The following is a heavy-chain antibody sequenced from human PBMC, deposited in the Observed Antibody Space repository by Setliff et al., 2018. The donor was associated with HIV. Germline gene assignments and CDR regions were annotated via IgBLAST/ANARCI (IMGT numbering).Heavy chain of an antibody. CDR1: GGSINSSSYF. CDR2: IYHRGTT. CDR3: ARVGSDSSGYGFDY. V-gene: IGHV4-39*07. J-gene: IGHJ4*02. Sequence: SETLSLTCNVSGGSINSSSYFWGWIRQPPGKGLAWIASIYHRGTTYYNTSLKSRVTISVDTSKNQISLKLSSVTAADTAVYYCARVGSDSSGYGFDYWGQGTLVTAPQ. D-gene: IGHD3-22*01.